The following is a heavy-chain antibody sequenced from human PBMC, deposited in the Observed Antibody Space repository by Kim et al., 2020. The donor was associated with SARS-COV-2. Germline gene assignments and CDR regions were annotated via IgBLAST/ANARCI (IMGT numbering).Heavy chain of an antibody. V-gene: IGHV3-74*01. CDR3: ATGGRFLEWFYCYGMDV. D-gene: IGHD3-3*01. J-gene: IGHJ6*02. Sequence: VKGRFTVSRDNAEITLYLQMNGLRAEDTAVYYCATGGRFLEWFYCYGMDVWGQGTTVTVSS.